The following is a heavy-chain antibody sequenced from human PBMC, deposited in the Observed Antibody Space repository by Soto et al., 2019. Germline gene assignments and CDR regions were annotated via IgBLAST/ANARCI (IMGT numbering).Heavy chain of an antibody. CDR3: ARDGVGGYGDYYYYGMDV. Sequence: QVQLVQSGAEVKKPGSSVKVSCKASGGTFSSYAISWVRQAPGQGLEWMGGIIPIFGTANYAQKFKGRVTITADESTSTAYMALSSLRSEDTAVYYCARDGVGGYGDYYYYGMDVWGQGTTVTVSS. V-gene: IGHV1-69*01. J-gene: IGHJ6*02. CDR2: IIPIFGTA. CDR1: GGTFSSYA. D-gene: IGHD4-17*01.